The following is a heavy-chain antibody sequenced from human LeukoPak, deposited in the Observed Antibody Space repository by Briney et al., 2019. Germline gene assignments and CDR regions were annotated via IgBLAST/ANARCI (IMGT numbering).Heavy chain of an antibody. CDR2: ISYDGSNK. J-gene: IGHJ4*02. CDR3: ARNGAVAWYYFDY. Sequence: GRSLRLSCAASGFTFSSYAMHWVRQAPGKGLEWVAAISYDGSNKYYADSVKGRFTISRDDSKNTLYLQMNSLRAEDTAVYYCARNGAVAWYYFDYWGQGTLVTVSS. D-gene: IGHD6-19*01. CDR1: GFTFSSYA. V-gene: IGHV3-30*04.